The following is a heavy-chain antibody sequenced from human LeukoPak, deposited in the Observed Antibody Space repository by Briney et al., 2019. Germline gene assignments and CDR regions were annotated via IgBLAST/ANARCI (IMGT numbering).Heavy chain of an antibody. CDR1: GFTFSSYS. CDR2: ISSSSSYI. V-gene: IGHV3-21*01. Sequence: GGSLRLSCAASGFTFSSYSMNWVRQAPGKGLEWVSSISSSSSYIYYADSVKGRFTISRDNAKNSLYLQMNSLRAEDTAVYYCARDYTTGTEEWFDPWGQGTLVTVSS. CDR3: ARDYTTGTEEWFDP. D-gene: IGHD1-1*01. J-gene: IGHJ5*02.